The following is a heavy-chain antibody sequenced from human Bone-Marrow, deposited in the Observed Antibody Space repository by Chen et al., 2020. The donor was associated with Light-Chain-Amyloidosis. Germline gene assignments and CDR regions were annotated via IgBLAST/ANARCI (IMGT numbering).Heavy chain of an antibody. Sequence: QVQLQESGPGLVKPWETLSLSCTISGGSISSSSYYGGWVRQPPGGGLEWIGSVLHSGRTYYNPSLKSRVTISVDTSKRQVSLRLSSVTAADTAVYYCARQSGGLTDIWGQGTLVTVSS. CDR2: VLHSGRT. D-gene: IGHD3-9*01. CDR3: ARQSGGLTDI. CDR1: GGSISSSSYY. V-gene: IGHV4-39*01. J-gene: IGHJ4*02.